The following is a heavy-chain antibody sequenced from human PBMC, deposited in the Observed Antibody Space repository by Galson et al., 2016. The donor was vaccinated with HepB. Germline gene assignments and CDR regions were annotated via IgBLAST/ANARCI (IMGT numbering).Heavy chain of an antibody. V-gene: IGHV1-8*01. J-gene: IGHJ5*02. CDR1: GYTFTSYD. CDR3: ARGMDIVVVHNWFDP. D-gene: IGHD2-15*01. CDR2: MNPNSGNT. Sequence: SVKVSCKASGYTFTSYDINWVRQATGQGLEWMGWMNPNSGNTAYAQKFQGRVTMNRNTTISTAYMELSSLRSEDPAVYYCARGMDIVVVHNWFDPWGQGTLVTVSS.